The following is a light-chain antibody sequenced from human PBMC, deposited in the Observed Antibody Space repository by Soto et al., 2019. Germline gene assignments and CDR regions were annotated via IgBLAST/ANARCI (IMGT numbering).Light chain of an antibody. CDR2: ELS. CDR1: ISYIGGYKY. J-gene: IGLJ2*01. CDR3: RSHAGSNNFLV. Sequence: QSALTQPPSASGSPGQSVTISCTGTISYIGGYKYVSWYQQHPGKAHKLMIHELSKRPSGVPDRYSGSKSGNTASLTVSGLQAEDEADYYCRSHAGSNNFLVFGGGTNVTVL. V-gene: IGLV2-8*01.